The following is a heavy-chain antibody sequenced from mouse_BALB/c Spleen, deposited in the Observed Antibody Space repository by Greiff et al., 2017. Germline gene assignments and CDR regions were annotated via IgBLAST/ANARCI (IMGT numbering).Heavy chain of an antibody. D-gene: IGHD1-1*01. CDR3: ARDYGSSGAMDY. V-gene: IGHV5-17*02. CDR1: GFTFSSFG. J-gene: IGHJ4*01. Sequence: EVKVVESGGGLVQPGGSRKLSCAASGFTFSSFGMHWVRQAPEKGLEWVAYISSGSSTIYYADTVKGRFTISRDNPKNTLFLQMTSLRSEDTAMYYCARDYGSSGAMDYWGQGTSVTVSS. CDR2: ISSGSSTI.